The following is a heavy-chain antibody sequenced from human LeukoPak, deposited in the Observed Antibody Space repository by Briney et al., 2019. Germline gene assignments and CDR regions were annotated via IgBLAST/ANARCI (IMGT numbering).Heavy chain of an antibody. Sequence: PGGSLRLSCRASGITVSNDYIAWVRQAPGTGLEWVSVIYAAGSTFYADSVRGRFTISRDKLRNTVFLQMNSLRVEDTAICFCARFGNALDYWGQGTLVAVSS. CDR1: GITVSNDY. J-gene: IGHJ4*02. V-gene: IGHV3-53*01. D-gene: IGHD1-14*01. CDR2: IYAAGST. CDR3: ARFGNALDY.